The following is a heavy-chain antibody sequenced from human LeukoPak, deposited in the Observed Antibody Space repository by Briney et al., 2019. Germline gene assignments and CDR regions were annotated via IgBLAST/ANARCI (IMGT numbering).Heavy chain of an antibody. CDR2: INPNSGDT. D-gene: IGHD6-13*01. J-gene: IGHJ5*02. CDR3: ARGAAAGSNWFDP. Sequence: ASVKVSCKASGYIFTGYYMHWVRQAPGQGLEWMGWINPNSGDTHFPQNFQGRVTMTTDTSITTAYMELSRLTSDDTAVYYCARGAAAGSNWFDPRGQGTLVAVSP. CDR1: GYIFTGYY. V-gene: IGHV1-2*02.